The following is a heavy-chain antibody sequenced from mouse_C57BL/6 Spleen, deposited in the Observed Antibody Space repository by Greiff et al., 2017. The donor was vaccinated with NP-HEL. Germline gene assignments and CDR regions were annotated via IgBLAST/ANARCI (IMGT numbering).Heavy chain of an antibody. V-gene: IGHV1-15*01. J-gene: IGHJ2*01. CDR1: GYTFTDYE. Sequence: VQLVESGAELVRPGASVTLSCKASGYTFTDYEMHWVKQTPVHGLEWIGAIDPETGGTAYNQKFKGKAILTADKSSSTAYMELRSLTSEDSAVYYCTRIGGLLRFDYWGQGTTLTVSS. CDR2: IDPETGGT. D-gene: IGHD1-1*01. CDR3: TRIGGLLRFDY.